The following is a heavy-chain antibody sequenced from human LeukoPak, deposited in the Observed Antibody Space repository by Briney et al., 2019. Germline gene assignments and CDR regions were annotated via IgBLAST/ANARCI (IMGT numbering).Heavy chain of an antibody. CDR1: GFTFSSYS. CDR2: ISSSSSYI. Sequence: GGSLRLSCAASGFTFSSYSMNWVRQAPGKGLEWVSSISSSSSYIYYADSVKGRFTISRDNAENSLYLQMNSLRAEDTALYYCARDFAYSRLDCWGQGTLVTVSS. V-gene: IGHV3-21*04. J-gene: IGHJ4*02. CDR3: ARDFAYSRLDC. D-gene: IGHD6-13*01.